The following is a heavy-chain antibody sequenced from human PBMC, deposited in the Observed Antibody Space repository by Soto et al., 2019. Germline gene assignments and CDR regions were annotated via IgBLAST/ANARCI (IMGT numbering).Heavy chain of an antibody. D-gene: IGHD1-26*01. CDR3: AKDIGSNNYYNY. Sequence: PGGSLRLSCAASGFTFSSYAMSWVRQAPGKGLGWVSGISGSGSGTYYADSVKGRFTISRDNSKNTLYLQMNSLRAEDTAVYYCAKDIGSNNYYNYWGQGALVTVSS. CDR1: GFTFSSYA. V-gene: IGHV3-23*01. CDR2: ISGSGSGT. J-gene: IGHJ4*02.